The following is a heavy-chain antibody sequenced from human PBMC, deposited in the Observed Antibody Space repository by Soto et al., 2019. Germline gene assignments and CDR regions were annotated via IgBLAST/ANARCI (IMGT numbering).Heavy chain of an antibody. D-gene: IGHD4-4*01. Sequence: ASGKVSYKASGYAFSSFGISWVRQAPGQGLEWMGWISAYDGNTNYAQKLQGRVTLTTDTSTNTVYMELRRLTSDDTAVYYCARDDPRLSTINTDYRAKGTQVPVSS. V-gene: IGHV1-18*01. CDR3: ARDDPRLSTINTDY. CDR2: ISAYDGNT. J-gene: IGHJ4*02. CDR1: GYAFSSFG.